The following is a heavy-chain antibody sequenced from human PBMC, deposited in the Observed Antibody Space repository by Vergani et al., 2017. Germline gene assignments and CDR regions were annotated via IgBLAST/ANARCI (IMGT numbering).Heavy chain of an antibody. CDR1: GYTFTSYG. D-gene: IGHD1-7*01. Sequence: QVQLVQSGAEVKKPGASVKVSCKASGYTFTSYGISWVRQAPGQGLEWMGWISAYNGNTNYAQKLQGRVTMTTDTSTSTAYMELRSLRSDDTAVYYCAGSWVMTWNYEEGWFDPWGQGTLVTVSS. CDR3: AGSWVMTWNYEEGWFDP. J-gene: IGHJ5*02. CDR2: ISAYNGNT. V-gene: IGHV1-18*04.